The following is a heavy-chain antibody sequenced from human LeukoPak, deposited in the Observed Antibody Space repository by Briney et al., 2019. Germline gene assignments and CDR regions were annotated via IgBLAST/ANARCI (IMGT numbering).Heavy chain of an antibody. Sequence: ASVKVSRKASGYTLTGYYMHWLRQAPGQGLEWMGWINPNSGDTNYAQKFQGRVTMTRDTSISTAYMELSRLTSDDTAVYYCAKNPYEYYFDYWGQGTLVTVSS. D-gene: IGHD5-12*01. CDR3: AKNPYEYYFDY. J-gene: IGHJ4*02. V-gene: IGHV1-2*02. CDR1: GYTLTGYY. CDR2: INPNSGDT.